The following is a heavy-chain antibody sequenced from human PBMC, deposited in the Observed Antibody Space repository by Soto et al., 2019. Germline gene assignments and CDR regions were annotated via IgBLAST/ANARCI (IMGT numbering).Heavy chain of an antibody. Sequence: SVKVPCKASGGTFSSYAISWVRQAPGQGLEWMGGIIPIFGTANYAQKFQGRVTITADESTSTAYMELSSLRSEDTAVYYCAREIVDSSSWYDAYGMDVWGQGTTVTVSS. CDR2: IIPIFGTA. V-gene: IGHV1-69*13. CDR1: GGTFSSYA. CDR3: AREIVDSSSWYDAYGMDV. D-gene: IGHD6-13*01. J-gene: IGHJ6*02.